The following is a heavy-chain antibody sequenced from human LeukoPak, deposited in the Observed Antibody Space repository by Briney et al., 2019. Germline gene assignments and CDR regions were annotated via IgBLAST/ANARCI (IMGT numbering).Heavy chain of an antibody. CDR1: GFTFSSYS. Sequence: GGSLRLSCAASGFTFSSYSMNWVRQAPGKGLEWVSSISSSSSYIYYADSVKGRFTISRDNAKNSLYLQMNSLRAEDTAVYYCARDRRYCSSTSCPFDYWDQGTLVTVSS. CDR2: ISSSSSYI. V-gene: IGHV3-21*01. CDR3: ARDRRYCSSTSCPFDY. J-gene: IGHJ4*02. D-gene: IGHD2-2*01.